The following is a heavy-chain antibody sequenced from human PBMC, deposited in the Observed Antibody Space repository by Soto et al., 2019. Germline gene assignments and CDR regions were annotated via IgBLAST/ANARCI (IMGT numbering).Heavy chain of an antibody. J-gene: IGHJ4*02. CDR3: ARDRGAPH. D-gene: IGHD2-15*01. CDR1: GFTFNPYN. Sequence: GGSLRLSCEGSGFTFNPYNMNWVRQAPGKGLEWVASISTSSSYIYYADSVKGRFTISRDNAKNSLYLQMNSLRAEDTAVYYCARDRGAPHWGQGTLVTVSS. CDR2: ISTSSSYI. V-gene: IGHV3-21*01.